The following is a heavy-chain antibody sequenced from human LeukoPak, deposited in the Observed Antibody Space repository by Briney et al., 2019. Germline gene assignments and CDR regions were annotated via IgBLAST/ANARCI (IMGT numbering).Heavy chain of an antibody. CDR1: GFTFSSYA. D-gene: IGHD3-22*01. Sequence: GGSLRLSCAASGFTFSSYAMSWVRQAPGKGLEWVSAISGSGGSTYYADSVKGRFTISRDNSKNTLYVQMNSLRPDDTAVYYCAKDSSDYYFDYWGQGTLVTVSS. CDR2: ISGSGGST. CDR3: AKDSSDYYFDY. J-gene: IGHJ4*02. V-gene: IGHV3-23*01.